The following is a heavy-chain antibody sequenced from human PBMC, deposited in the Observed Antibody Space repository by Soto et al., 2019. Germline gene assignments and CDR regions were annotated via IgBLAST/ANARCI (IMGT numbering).Heavy chain of an antibody. CDR3: ARDYSSYGPFDY. D-gene: IGHD5-18*01. CDR2: ICSGGST. CDR1: GFTVSSNY. V-gene: IGHV3-66*01. Sequence: PGGSLRLSCAASGFTVSSNYMSWVRQAPGKGLEWVSVICSGGSTCYADSVKGRFTISRDNAKNTLYLQMNSLRAEDTAVYYCARDYSSYGPFDYWGQGTLVTVSS. J-gene: IGHJ4*02.